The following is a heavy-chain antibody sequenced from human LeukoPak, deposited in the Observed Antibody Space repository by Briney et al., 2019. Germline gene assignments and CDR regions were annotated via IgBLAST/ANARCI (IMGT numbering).Heavy chain of an antibody. Sequence: SETRSLTCTVSGGSISRSSYYWGWIRQPPGKGLEWIGSIYYSGSTYYNPSLKSRVTISVDTSKNQFSLKLSSVTAADTAVYYCARYYVAPSIAAPSPDWGQGTLVTVSS. J-gene: IGHJ4*02. CDR1: GGSISRSSYY. D-gene: IGHD3-10*02. V-gene: IGHV4-39*01. CDR2: IYYSGST. CDR3: ARYYVAPSIAAPSPD.